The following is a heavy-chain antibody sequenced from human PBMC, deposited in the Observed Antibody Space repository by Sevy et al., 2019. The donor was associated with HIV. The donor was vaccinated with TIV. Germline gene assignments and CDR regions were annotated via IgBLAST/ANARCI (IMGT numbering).Heavy chain of an antibody. CDR2: ISGSGGST. Sequence: GGSLRLSCAASGFTFSSYAMSWVRQAPGKGLEWVSAISGSGGSTYYADSVKGRFTISRDNSKNTLYLQMNSLRAEDTAVYYRAKSKRATGIPYGYWGQGTLVTVSS. J-gene: IGHJ4*02. CDR3: AKSKRATGIPYGY. V-gene: IGHV3-23*01. D-gene: IGHD4-4*01. CDR1: GFTFSSYA.